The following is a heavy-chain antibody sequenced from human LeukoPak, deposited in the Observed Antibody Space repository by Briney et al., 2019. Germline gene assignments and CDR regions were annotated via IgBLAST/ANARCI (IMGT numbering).Heavy chain of an antibody. J-gene: IGHJ4*02. CDR3: ARGQGSYYYDSSGYLDY. CDR2: INSDGSTT. Sequence: PGGSLRLSCAGSGFTFSNYWLHWVRQTPGKGLVWVSRINSDGSTTTYADSVKGRFTISRHNSKNTLYLQMNSLRAEDTAVYYCARGQGSYYYDSSGYLDYWGQGTLVTVSS. D-gene: IGHD3-22*01. V-gene: IGHV3-74*01. CDR1: GFTFSNYW.